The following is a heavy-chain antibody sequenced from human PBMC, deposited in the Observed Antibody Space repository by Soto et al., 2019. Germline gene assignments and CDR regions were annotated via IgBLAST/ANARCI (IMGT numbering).Heavy chain of an antibody. D-gene: IGHD3-10*01. J-gene: IGHJ6*02. CDR2: INPNSGGT. CDR3: ARDLYGSGSFVYYGMDV. V-gene: IGHV1-2*04. Sequence: QVQLVQSGAEVKKPGASMKVSCKASGYTFTGNYIHWVRQAPGQGLEWMGWINPNSGGTNYAQKFQGWVTMTRDTSISTAYMELSRLRSDDTAVYYCARDLYGSGSFVYYGMDVWGQGTTVTVSS. CDR1: GYTFTGNY.